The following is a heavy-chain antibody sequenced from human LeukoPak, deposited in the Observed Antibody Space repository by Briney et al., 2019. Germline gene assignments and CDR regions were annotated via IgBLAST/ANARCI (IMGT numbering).Heavy chain of an antibody. CDR1: GYGFTSYW. CDR3: ARRRYDSSGYYFGFDY. D-gene: IGHD3-22*01. CDR2: IYPGDSDT. Sequence: GESLKISCKGSGYGFTSYWIGWVRQMPGKGLEWMGIIYPGDSDTRYSPSFQGQVTISADKSISTAYLQWSSLKASDTAMYYCARRRYDSSGYYFGFDYWGQGTLVTVSS. V-gene: IGHV5-51*01. J-gene: IGHJ4*02.